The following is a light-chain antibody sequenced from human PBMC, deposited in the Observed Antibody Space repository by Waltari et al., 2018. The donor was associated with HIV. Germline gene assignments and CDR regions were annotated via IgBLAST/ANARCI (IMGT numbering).Light chain of an antibody. J-gene: IGLJ3*02. V-gene: IGLV6-57*01. Sequence: NFMLTQPHSVSESPGKTLTISCTRSRGDIARNYVQWYQKRPGSTPTTVIDGDYERPSGVPDRFSGSIDSSSNSASLTISGLKTDDEADYYCQSYDNGNWVLGGGTKLTVL. CDR3: QSYDNGNWV. CDR2: GDY. CDR1: RGDIARNY.